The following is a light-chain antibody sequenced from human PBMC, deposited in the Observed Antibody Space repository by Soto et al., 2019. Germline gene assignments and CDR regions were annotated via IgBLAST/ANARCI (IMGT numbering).Light chain of an antibody. CDR2: GAS. V-gene: IGKV1D-12*01. Sequence: TXSXSSVSAYVGDRVTITCRASXGISSWLAWYQQKPGKAPNLLIYGASSLQSGVPSRFSGSGSGTDFTLTISSLQPEDSANYYCQQANSSPLTFGGGTKVAIK. CDR1: XGISSW. CDR3: QQANSSPLT. J-gene: IGKJ4*01.